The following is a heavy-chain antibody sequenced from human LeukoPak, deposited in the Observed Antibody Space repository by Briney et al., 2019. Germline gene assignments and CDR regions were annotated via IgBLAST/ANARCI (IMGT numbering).Heavy chain of an antibody. CDR3: ARDRRSYYDILTGYD. D-gene: IGHD3-9*01. CDR1: GFTFSSYA. Sequence: GGSLRLSCAASGFTFSSYAMSWVRQAPGKGLEWVSAISGSGGSTYYADSVKGRFTISRDNAKNSLYLQMNSLRAEDTAVYYCARDRRSYYDILTGYDWGQGTLVTVSS. J-gene: IGHJ4*02. V-gene: IGHV3-23*01. CDR2: ISGSGGST.